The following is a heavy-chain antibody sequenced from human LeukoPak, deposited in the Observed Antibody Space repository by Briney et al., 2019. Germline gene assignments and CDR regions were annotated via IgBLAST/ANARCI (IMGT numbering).Heavy chain of an antibody. CDR2: IYYSGST. D-gene: IGHD6-13*01. V-gene: IGHV4-39*01. J-gene: IGHJ6*03. CDR3: ARLRDSSSSANLYYYYCYMDV. CDR1: GGSISSSSYY. Sequence: KPSETLSLTCTVSGGSISSSSYYWGWIRQPPGKGLEWIGSIYYSGSTYYHPSLKSRVTISVDTSKNQFSLKLSSVTAADTAVYYCARLRDSSSSANLYYYYCYMDVWGKGTTVTISS.